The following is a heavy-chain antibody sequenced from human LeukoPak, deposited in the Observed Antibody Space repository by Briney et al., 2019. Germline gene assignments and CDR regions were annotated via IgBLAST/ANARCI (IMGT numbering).Heavy chain of an antibody. V-gene: IGHV3-23*01. J-gene: IGHJ4*02. Sequence: GGSLRLSCAASGFTFSSYAMSWVRLAPGKGLEWVSAISGSGGSTYYADSVKGRFTISRDNSKNTLYLQMNSLRAEDTAVYYCAKVGAGITMIVVVINYFDYWGQGTLVTVSS. CDR3: AKVGAGITMIVVVINYFDY. D-gene: IGHD3-22*01. CDR2: ISGSGGST. CDR1: GFTFSSYA.